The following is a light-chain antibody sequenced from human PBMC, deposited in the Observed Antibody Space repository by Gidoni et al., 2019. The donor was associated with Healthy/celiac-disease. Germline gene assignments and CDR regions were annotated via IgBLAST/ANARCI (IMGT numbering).Light chain of an antibody. CDR1: SSDVGSYNL. V-gene: IGLV2-23*01. J-gene: IGLJ3*02. CDR3: CSYAGSSPV. CDR2: EGS. Sequence: QSDLTQPASVSGSPGQSITISCTGTSSDVGSYNLVSWYQQHPGKAPKLMIYEGSKRPSGVSNRFSGSKSGNTASLTISGLQAEDEADYYCCSYAGSSPVFGGGTKLTVL.